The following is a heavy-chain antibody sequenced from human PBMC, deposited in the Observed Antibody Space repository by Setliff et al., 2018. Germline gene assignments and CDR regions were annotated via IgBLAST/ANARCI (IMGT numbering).Heavy chain of an antibody. Sequence: ASVKVSCKVSGSTVTESSMHWVRQAPGKGLEWMGGFDPEDGEGIYAQHFQGRLTMTEDTSTDTAYMELSSLRSEDTAVYYCAREKVVVVSATSYHYYMDVWGKGTTVTVSS. J-gene: IGHJ6*03. CDR3: AREKVVVVSATSYHYYMDV. CDR1: GSTVTESS. D-gene: IGHD2-15*01. V-gene: IGHV1-24*01. CDR2: FDPEDGEG.